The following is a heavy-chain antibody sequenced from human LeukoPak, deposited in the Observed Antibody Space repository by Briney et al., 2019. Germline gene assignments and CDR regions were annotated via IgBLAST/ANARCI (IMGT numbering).Heavy chain of an antibody. V-gene: IGHV1-18*01. CDR1: GYTFTSYG. CDR2: ISAYNGNT. J-gene: IGHJ4*02. D-gene: IGHD5-12*01. Sequence: SVKVSCKAAGYTFTSYGISWVRQAPGQGLEWMGWISAYNGNTNYAQKLQGRVTMTTDTSTSTAYMELRSLRSDDTAVYYCASTKIVATILDYWGQGTLVTVSS. CDR3: ASTKIVATILDY.